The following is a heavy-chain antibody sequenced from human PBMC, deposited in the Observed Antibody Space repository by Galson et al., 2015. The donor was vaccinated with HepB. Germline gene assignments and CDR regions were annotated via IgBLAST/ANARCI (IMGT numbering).Heavy chain of an antibody. Sequence: SLRLSCAGSGFTFSSYDMSWVRQAPGKGLEWVSVISFDGSNKYYADSVKGRFTISSDNSKNTLYLQMNSLRPEDTAVYYCAKDDPRYGFDIWGQGTMVTVSS. V-gene: IGHV3-30*04. CDR2: ISFDGSNK. J-gene: IGHJ3*02. CDR1: GFTFSSYD. CDR3: AKDDPRYGFDI.